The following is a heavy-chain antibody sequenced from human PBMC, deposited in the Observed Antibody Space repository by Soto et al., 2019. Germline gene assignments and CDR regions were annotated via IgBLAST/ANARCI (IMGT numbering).Heavy chain of an antibody. J-gene: IGHJ6*02. D-gene: IGHD2-2*01. Sequence: GGSLRLSCAASGFTFSSYGMHWVRQAPGKGLEWVAVISYDGSNKYYADSVKGRFTISRDNSKNTLYLQMNSLRAEDTAVYYCAKGDRYQNVGIYGMDVWGQGTTVTVSS. CDR1: GFTFSSYG. V-gene: IGHV3-30*18. CDR3: AKGDRYQNVGIYGMDV. CDR2: ISYDGSNK.